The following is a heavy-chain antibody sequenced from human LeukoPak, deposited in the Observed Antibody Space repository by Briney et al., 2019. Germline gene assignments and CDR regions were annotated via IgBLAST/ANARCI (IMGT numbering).Heavy chain of an antibody. J-gene: IGHJ4*02. Sequence: PGGSLRLSCAASGFTVSSDYMTWVRQAPGKGLEWVSSIDATGSTNYADPVRGRFTLSRDNSKNTLYLRMSGLRAEDTAVYYCARDASGSRPNYWGQGTLVTVTS. D-gene: IGHD3-10*01. CDR1: GFTVSSDY. CDR3: ARDASGSRPNY. CDR2: IDATGST. V-gene: IGHV3-53*01.